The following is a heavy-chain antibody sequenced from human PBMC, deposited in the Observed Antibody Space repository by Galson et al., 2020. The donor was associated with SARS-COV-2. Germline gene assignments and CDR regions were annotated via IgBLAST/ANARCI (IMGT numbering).Heavy chain of an antibody. J-gene: IGHJ2*01. V-gene: IGHV1-3*01. Sequence: ASVKVSCKASGYRITSYPMHWVRQAPGQRLEWMGRINLDSGDTEYSQKFQGRVIISRDTSANSAYLELISRRSEDTATYYCARRGNGDSSEWGTDWYFDLWGRGSLVTVSS. D-gene: IGHD3-22*01. CDR2: INLDSGDT. CDR3: ARRGNGDSSEWGTDWYFDL. CDR1: GYRITSYP.